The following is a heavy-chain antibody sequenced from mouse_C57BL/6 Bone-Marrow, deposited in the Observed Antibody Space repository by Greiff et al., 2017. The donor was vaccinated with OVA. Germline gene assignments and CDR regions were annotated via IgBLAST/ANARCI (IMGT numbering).Heavy chain of an antibody. V-gene: IGHV1-54*01. CDR3: ARSGWLLTFDY. Sequence: QVQLKESGAELVRPGTSVKVSCKASGYAFTNYLIEWVKQRPGQGLEWIGVINPGSGGTNYNEKFKSKATLTADKSSSTAYIQLSSLTSEDSAVYFCARSGWLLTFDYWGQGTTLTVSS. CDR2: INPGSGGT. CDR1: GYAFTNYL. J-gene: IGHJ2*01. D-gene: IGHD2-3*01.